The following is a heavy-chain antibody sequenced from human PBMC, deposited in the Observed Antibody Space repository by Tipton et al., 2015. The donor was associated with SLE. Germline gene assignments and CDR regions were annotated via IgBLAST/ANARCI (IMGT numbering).Heavy chain of an antibody. J-gene: IGHJ3*02. CDR1: GFTFSTYA. V-gene: IGHV3-53*04. Sequence: SLRLSCAASGFTFSTYAMSWVRQAPGKGLEWVSVIYSGGSTYYADSVKGRFTISRHNSKNTLYLQMNSLRAEDTAVYYCARGRADGAWYAFDIWGQGTMVTVSS. CDR3: ARGRADGAWYAFDI. D-gene: IGHD2-8*02. CDR2: IYSGGST.